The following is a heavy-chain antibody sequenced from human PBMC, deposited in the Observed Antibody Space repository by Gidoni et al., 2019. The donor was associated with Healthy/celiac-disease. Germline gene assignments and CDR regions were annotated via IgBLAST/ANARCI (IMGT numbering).Heavy chain of an antibody. V-gene: IGHV3-9*01. CDR2: ISWDIGSI. J-gene: IGHJ3*02. CDR3: AKEMCLSGSYDPDAFDI. CDR1: GFTFDDYA. Sequence: EVQLVASGGGLVPPGRSLRLSCAAPGFTFDDYAMHWGRQDPGKGLGWVSGISWDIGSIGYADSVKGRFTISRDNAKNSLYLQMNSLRSEDTALYYCAKEMCLSGSYDPDAFDIWGQGTMVTVSS. D-gene: IGHD1-26*01.